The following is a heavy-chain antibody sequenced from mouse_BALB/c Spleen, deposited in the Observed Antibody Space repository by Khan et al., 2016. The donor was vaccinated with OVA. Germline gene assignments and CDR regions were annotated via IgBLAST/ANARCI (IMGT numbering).Heavy chain of an antibody. D-gene: IGHD1-1*02. CDR1: GFTFTDYY. J-gene: IGHJ3*01. CDR2: ISNRGTTT. V-gene: IGHV5-12*02. CDR3: AREADGGCLAY. Sequence: EVELVESGGGFMQPGGSLKLSCATSGFTFTDYYMYWVRQTPEKRLEWVAYISNRGTTTYYPDTVRGRFTISGDNDKNTLYLQLSRLGSDDTAIDFCAREADGGCLAYWGQGTLVTVSA.